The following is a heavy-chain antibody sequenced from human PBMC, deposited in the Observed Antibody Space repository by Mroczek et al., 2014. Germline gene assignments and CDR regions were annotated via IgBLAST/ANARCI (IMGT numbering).Heavy chain of an antibody. V-gene: IGHV1-2*02. J-gene: IGHJ5*02. CDR3: ARDIGPSRVGATNWFDP. CDR1: GYTFTGYY. CDR2: INPNSGGT. Sequence: QVQLVQSGAEVKKPGASVKVSCKASGYTFTGYYMHWVRQAPGQGLEWMGWINPNSGGTNYAQKFQGRVTMTRDTSISTAYMELSRLRSDDTAVYYCARDIGPSRVGATNWFDPWGQGTLVTVSS. D-gene: IGHD1-26*01.